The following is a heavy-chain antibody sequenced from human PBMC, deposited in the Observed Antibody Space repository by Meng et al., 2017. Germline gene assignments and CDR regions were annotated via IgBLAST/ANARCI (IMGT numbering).Heavy chain of an antibody. CDR2: IKSKTDGGTT. CDR1: GFTFSNAW. D-gene: IGHD6-6*01. J-gene: IGHJ6*02. V-gene: IGHV3-15*01. Sequence: GESLKISCAASGFTFSNAWMSWVRQAPGKGLEWVGRIKSKTDGGTTDYAAPVKGRFTISRDDSKNTLYLQMNSLKTEDTAVYYCYSSSSFLPYTPNYYYYGMDVWGQGTTVTVSS. CDR3: YSSSSFLPYTPNYYYYGMDV.